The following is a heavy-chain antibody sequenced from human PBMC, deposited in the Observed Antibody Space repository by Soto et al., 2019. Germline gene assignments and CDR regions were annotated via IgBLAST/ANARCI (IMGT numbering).Heavy chain of an antibody. J-gene: IGHJ6*02. CDR1: GFTFSSYG. CDR2: IWYDGSNK. D-gene: IGHD3-22*01. Sequence: GGSLRLSCAASGFTFSSYGMHWVRQAPGKGLEWVAVIWYDGSNKYYADSVKGRFTISRDNSKNTLYLKMNSLRAEDTAVYYCARDQAQHSYDSDPPPYGMDVWGQGTTVTVSS. V-gene: IGHV3-33*01. CDR3: ARDQAQHSYDSDPPPYGMDV.